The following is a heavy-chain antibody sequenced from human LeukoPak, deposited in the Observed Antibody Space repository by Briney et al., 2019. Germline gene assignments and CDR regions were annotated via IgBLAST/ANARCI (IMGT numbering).Heavy chain of an antibody. Sequence: GGSLRLSCAASGFTVSSNYMSWVRQAPGKGLEWVSVIYSGGSTYYADSVKGRFTISRDNSKNTLYLQMNSLRSEDTAVYYCARGAVWDFWSGYYVRKTLYNWFDPWGQGTLVTVSS. J-gene: IGHJ5*02. CDR2: IYSGGST. CDR3: ARGAVWDFWSGYYVRKTLYNWFDP. D-gene: IGHD3-3*01. V-gene: IGHV3-53*05. CDR1: GFTVSSNY.